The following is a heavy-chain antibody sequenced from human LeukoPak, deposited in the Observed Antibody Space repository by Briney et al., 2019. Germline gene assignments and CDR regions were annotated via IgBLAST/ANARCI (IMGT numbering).Heavy chain of an antibody. CDR1: GGSISSYY. CDR2: IYYSGNP. J-gene: IGHJ4*02. CDR3: ARDQYSGRFDY. V-gene: IGHV4-59*01. D-gene: IGHD1-26*01. Sequence: PSETLSLTCTVSGGSISSYYWSWIRQPPGKGLEWIGYIYYSGNPDYNPSLKSRVTISIDTSKNQFSLKLSSVTAADTAVYYCARDQYSGRFDYWGQGTLVTVSS.